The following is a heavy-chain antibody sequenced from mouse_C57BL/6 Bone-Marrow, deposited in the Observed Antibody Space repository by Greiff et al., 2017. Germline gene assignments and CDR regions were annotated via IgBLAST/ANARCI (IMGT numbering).Heavy chain of an antibody. CDR1: GYTFTSYW. Sequence: QVQLKPSGAELAKPGASVKLSCKASGYTFTSYWMHWVKQRPGQGLEWIGYINPSRGYTKYNQKLKDQATLTADKSSSTAYMQLSSLTYEDSAVYYCAIRWLLFDYCGQGTTLTVSS. J-gene: IGHJ2*01. CDR2: INPSRGYT. D-gene: IGHD2-3*01. V-gene: IGHV1-7*01. CDR3: AIRWLLFDY.